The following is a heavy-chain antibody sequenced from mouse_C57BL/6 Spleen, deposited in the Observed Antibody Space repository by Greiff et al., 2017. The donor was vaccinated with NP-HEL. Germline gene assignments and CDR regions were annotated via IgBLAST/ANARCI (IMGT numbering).Heavy chain of an antibody. CDR2: ISSGSSTI. V-gene: IGHV5-17*01. D-gene: IGHD1-1*01. Sequence: EVKLMESGGGLVKPGGSLKLSCAASGFTFSDYGMHWVRQAPEKGLEWVAYISSGSSTIYYADTVKGRFTISRDNAKNTLFLQMTSLRSEDTAMYYCARRHGSSYAMDYWGQGTSVTVSS. CDR1: GFTFSDYG. CDR3: ARRHGSSYAMDY. J-gene: IGHJ4*01.